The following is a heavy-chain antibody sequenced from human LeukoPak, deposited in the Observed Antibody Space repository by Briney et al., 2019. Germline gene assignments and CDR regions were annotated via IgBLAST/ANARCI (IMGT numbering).Heavy chain of an antibody. CDR2: TYYRSKWYN. J-gene: IGHJ6*03. D-gene: IGHD6-6*01. V-gene: IGHV6-1*01. CDR3: ARWEDGSSSSDYYYYMDV. CDR1: GDSVSSNSAA. Sequence: SQTLSLTCAISGDSVSSNSAAWNWIRQSPSRGLEWLGRTYYRSKWYNDYAVSVKSRITINPDTSKNQFSLQLNSVTPEDTAVYYCARWEDGSSSSDYYYYMDVWGKGTTVTVSS.